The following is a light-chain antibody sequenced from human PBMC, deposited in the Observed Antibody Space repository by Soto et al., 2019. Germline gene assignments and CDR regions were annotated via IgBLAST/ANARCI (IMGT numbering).Light chain of an antibody. CDR3: SSYTSSSTLE. Sequence: QSVLTQPASVSGSPGQSITISCTGTSSDVGGYNYVSWYQQHPGKAPKLMIYDVSNRPSGVSNRFSGSKSGNTASLTISGLQAEDEADYYCSSYTSSSTLEFGGGTQLTAL. CDR2: DVS. J-gene: IGLJ7*02. V-gene: IGLV2-14*01. CDR1: SSDVGGYNY.